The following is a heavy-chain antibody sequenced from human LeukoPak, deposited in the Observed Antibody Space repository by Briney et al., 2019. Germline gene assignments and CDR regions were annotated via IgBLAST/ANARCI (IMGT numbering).Heavy chain of an antibody. V-gene: IGHV1-8*01. CDR2: MNPNSGNT. CDR3: AREVDLGYDYVWGSYRY. J-gene: IGHJ4*02. Sequence: GASVKVACKASVYTFTSYDINWVRQATGQGLVWMGWMNPNSGNTGYAQKFQGRVTMTRNTSISTAYMELSSLRSEDTAVYYCAREVDLGYDYVWGSYRYWGQGTLVTVSS. D-gene: IGHD3-16*02. CDR1: VYTFTSYD.